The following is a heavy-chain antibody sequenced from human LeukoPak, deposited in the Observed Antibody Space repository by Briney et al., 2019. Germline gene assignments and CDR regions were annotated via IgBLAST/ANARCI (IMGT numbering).Heavy chain of an antibody. J-gene: IGHJ4*02. V-gene: IGHV1-8*01. CDR1: GYTFTSYD. CDR2: MNPNSGNT. D-gene: IGHD3-10*01. CDR3: ARVAGTMVRGVIGY. Sequence: ASVKVSCKASGYTFTSYDINWVRQATGQGLEWMGWMNPNSGNTGYAQKFQGRVTMTRNTSISTAYMELNSLRSEDTAVYYCARVAGTMVRGVIGYWGQETLVTVSS.